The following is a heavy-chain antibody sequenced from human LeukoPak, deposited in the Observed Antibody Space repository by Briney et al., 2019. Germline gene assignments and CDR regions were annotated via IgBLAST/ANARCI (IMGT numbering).Heavy chain of an antibody. Sequence: PGGSLRLSCAASGFTFSSYEMNWVRQAPGKGLEWVSAISGSGGSTYYADSVKGRFTISRDNSKNTLYLQMNSLRAEDTAVYYCAKGPGIAVAGIWGSRKGWFDPWGQGTLVTVSS. CDR3: AKGPGIAVAGIWGSRKGWFDP. CDR1: GFTFSSYE. D-gene: IGHD6-19*01. J-gene: IGHJ5*02. V-gene: IGHV3-23*01. CDR2: ISGSGGST.